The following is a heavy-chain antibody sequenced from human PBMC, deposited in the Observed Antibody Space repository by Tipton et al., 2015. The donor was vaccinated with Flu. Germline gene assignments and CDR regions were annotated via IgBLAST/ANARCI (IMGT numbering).Heavy chain of an antibody. V-gene: IGHV3-23*01. CDR3: AKDMAWTVPNSGYFEH. J-gene: IGHJ4*02. D-gene: IGHD1-1*01. Sequence: SLRLSCATSGFAFSNFAMYWVRQAPGKGLEWVASISATGGSTYYVDSVKGRFTISRDRSKNTVSLHMSGLRAGDTAVYYCAKDMAWTVPNSGYFEHWGQGTLVTVSS. CDR2: ISATGGST. CDR1: GFAFSNFA.